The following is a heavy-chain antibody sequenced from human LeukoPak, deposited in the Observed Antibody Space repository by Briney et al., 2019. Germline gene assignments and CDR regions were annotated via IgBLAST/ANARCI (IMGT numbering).Heavy chain of an antibody. CDR3: AKDGGGSYSYFDY. V-gene: IGHV3-23*01. D-gene: IGHD1-26*01. Sequence: GGSLRLSCAASGFTFSSYEMNWVRQTPVEGLEWVSAISGSGGSTYYADSVKGRFTISRDNSKNTLYLQMNSLRAEDTAVYYCAKDGGGSYSYFDYWGQGTLVTVSS. CDR1: GFTFSSYE. J-gene: IGHJ4*02. CDR2: ISGSGGST.